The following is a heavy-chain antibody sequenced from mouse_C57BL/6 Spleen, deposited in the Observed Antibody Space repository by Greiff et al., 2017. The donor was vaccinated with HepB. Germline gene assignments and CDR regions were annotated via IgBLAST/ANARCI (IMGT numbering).Heavy chain of an antibody. CDR2: ISGGGGNT. D-gene: IGHD2-12*01. Sequence: EVNVVESGGGLVKPGGSLKLSCAASGFTFSSYTMSWVRQTPEKRLEWVATISGGGGNTYYPDSVKGRFTISRDNAKNTLYLQMSSLRSEDTALYYCARHGVYDDWYFDVWGTGTTVTVSS. V-gene: IGHV5-9*01. CDR3: ARHGVYDDWYFDV. CDR1: GFTFSSYT. J-gene: IGHJ1*03.